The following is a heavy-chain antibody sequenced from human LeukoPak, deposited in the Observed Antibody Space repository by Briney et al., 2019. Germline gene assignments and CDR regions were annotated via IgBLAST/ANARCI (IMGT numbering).Heavy chain of an antibody. D-gene: IGHD3-10*01. J-gene: IGHJ6*02. Sequence: PSETLSLTCAVYGGSFSGYYWSWIRQPPGKGLEWIGEINHSGSTNYNPSLKSRVTISVDTSKNQFSLKLSSVTAADTAVYYCARGYGSGSYRYYYYGMDVWGQGTTVTVSS. V-gene: IGHV4-34*01. CDR3: ARGYGSGSYRYYYYGMDV. CDR2: INHSGST. CDR1: GGSFSGYY.